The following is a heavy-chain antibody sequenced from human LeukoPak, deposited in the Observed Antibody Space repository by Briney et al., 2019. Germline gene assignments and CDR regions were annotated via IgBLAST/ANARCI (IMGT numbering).Heavy chain of an antibody. J-gene: IGHJ3*02. CDR2: ITGSGGST. V-gene: IGHV3-23*01. CDR1: GFTFTTYA. Sequence: PGGSLRLSCGASGFTFTTYAMTWVRQAPGKGLEWVSSITGSGGSTYYGDSVKGRFTISRDNSKNTLYLQMNSLRAEDTAVYYCAKDPSVVVITGDAFDIWGQGTMVTVSS. D-gene: IGHD3-22*01. CDR3: AKDPSVVVITGDAFDI.